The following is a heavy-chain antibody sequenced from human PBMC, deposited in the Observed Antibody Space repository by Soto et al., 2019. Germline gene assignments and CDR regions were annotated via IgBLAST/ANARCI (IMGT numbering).Heavy chain of an antibody. CDR2: IIPIFGTA. V-gene: IGHV1-69*01. D-gene: IGHD2-21*02. CDR1: GGTFSSYA. Sequence: QVQLVQSGAEVKKPGSSVKVSCKASGGTFSSYAISWVRQAPGQGLEWMGGIIPIFGTANYAQKFQGRVTITADESTSTAYMELSSLRSEDTAVYYCARDPHIVVVTAIHDAFDIWGQGTMVTVSS. J-gene: IGHJ3*02. CDR3: ARDPHIVVVTAIHDAFDI.